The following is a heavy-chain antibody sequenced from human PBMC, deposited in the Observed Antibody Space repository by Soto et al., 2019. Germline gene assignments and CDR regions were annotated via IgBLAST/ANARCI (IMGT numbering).Heavy chain of an antibody. V-gene: IGHV3-23*01. J-gene: IGHJ4*02. CDR1: GFTFSSYA. CDR2: FDNSDGRT. Sequence: EVQLLESGGGLVQPGGSPRLSCAASGFTFSSYAMNWVRQAPGKGLEWVSTFDNSDGRTYYSDSVKGRFTISRDNSKNTLFLQMNSLRPEDTAVYYCAKVRDTTMDMNFDYWGQGTLVTVSS. CDR3: AKVRDTTMDMNFDY. D-gene: IGHD5-18*01.